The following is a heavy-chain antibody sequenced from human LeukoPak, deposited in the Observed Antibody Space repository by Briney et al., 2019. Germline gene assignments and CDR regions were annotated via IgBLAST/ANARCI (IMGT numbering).Heavy chain of an antibody. D-gene: IGHD5-24*01. CDR3: ARVSAVEMATIDY. J-gene: IGHJ4*02. Sequence: SETLSLTCTVSGGSISSFYWSWIRRPPGKGLEWIGYIHYSGSTNYYPSLKSRVTISVDTSKNQFSLKLSSVTAADTAVYYCARVSAVEMATIDYWGQGTLVTVSS. V-gene: IGHV4-59*01. CDR1: GGSISSFY. CDR2: IHYSGST.